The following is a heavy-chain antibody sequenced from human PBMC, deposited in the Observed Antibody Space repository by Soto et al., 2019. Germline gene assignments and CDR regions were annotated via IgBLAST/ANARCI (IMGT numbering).Heavy chain of an antibody. V-gene: IGHV3-23*01. D-gene: IGHD3-22*01. CDR1: GFTFSSYA. CDR3: AKNLDSTRPYGMDV. Sequence: EGSLRLSCAASGFTFSSYAMSWVRQAPGKGLEWVSTISGSGGSTYYADSVKGRFTISRDNSKNTLYLQMSSLRAEDTAVYYCAKNLDSTRPYGMDVWGQGTTVTVSS. J-gene: IGHJ6*02. CDR2: ISGSGGST.